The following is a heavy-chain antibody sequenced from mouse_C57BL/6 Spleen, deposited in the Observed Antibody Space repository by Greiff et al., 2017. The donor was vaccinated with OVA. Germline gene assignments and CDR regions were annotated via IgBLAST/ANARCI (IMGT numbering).Heavy chain of an antibody. CDR1: GYAFSSSW. Sequence: QVQLKQSGPELVKPGASVKISCKASGYAFSSSWMNWVKQRPGKGLEWIGRIYPGDGDTNYNGKFKGKATLTADKSSSTAYMQLSSLTSEDSAVYFCARPFTPITTVVADAMDYWGQGTSVTVSS. CDR2: IYPGDGDT. D-gene: IGHD1-1*01. V-gene: IGHV1-82*01. CDR3: ARPFTPITTVVADAMDY. J-gene: IGHJ4*01.